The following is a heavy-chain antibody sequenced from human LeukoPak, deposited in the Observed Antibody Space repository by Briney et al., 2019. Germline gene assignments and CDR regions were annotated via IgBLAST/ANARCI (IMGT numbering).Heavy chain of an antibody. CDR3: VKSCSSTSCYYRPLDY. CDR2: ISSNGGST. Sequence: GGSLRLSCSASGFTFSSYAMHWVRQAPGKGPEYVSAISSNGGSTYYADSVKGRFTISRDNSKNTLYLQMSSLRAEDTAVYYCVKSCSSTSCYYRPLDYWGQGTLVTVSS. CDR1: GFTFSSYA. V-gene: IGHV3-64D*06. D-gene: IGHD2-2*01. J-gene: IGHJ4*02.